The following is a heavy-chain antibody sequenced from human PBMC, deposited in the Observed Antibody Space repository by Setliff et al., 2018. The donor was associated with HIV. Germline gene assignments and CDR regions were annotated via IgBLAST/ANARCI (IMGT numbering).Heavy chain of an antibody. D-gene: IGHD6-6*01. CDR1: GYIFTNYW. CDR3: ARRPSSYNWFDP. CDR2: IRPADSDA. J-gene: IGHJ5*02. Sequence: GESLKISCKASGYIFTNYWIGWVRQMPGKGLEWMGIIRPADSDAEYNPSFEGHVTMSVDKSITTVYLQWTSLKSSDTAIYYCARRPSSYNWFDPWGQGTLVTVSS. V-gene: IGHV5-51*01.